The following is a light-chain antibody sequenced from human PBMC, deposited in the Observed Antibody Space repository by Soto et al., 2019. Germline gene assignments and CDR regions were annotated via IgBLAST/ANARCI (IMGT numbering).Light chain of an antibody. Sequence: EIVMTQSPVTLSLSPGERATLSCRASQSVRSHLAWFQQKPGQAPRLLIYGASNRATGIPDRFSGSGSGTDFTLTISRLEPEDFAVYYCQQYGSSGTFGQGTKVDIK. CDR1: QSVRSH. CDR3: QQYGSSGT. J-gene: IGKJ1*01. V-gene: IGKV3-20*01. CDR2: GAS.